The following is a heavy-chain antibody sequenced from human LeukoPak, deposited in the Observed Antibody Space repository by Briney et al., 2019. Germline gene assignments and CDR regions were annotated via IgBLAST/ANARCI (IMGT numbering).Heavy chain of an antibody. CDR3: ARDRLGGYFDY. CDR2: IWYDGSNK. D-gene: IGHD3-16*01. CDR1: GFTFSSYG. V-gene: IGHV3-33*01. Sequence: GRSLRLSCAASGFTFSSYGMHWVRQAPGKGLEWVAVIWYDGSNKYYAESVKGRFTISRDNSKNTLYLQMNSLRAEDTAVYYCARDRLGGYFDYWGQGTLVTVSS. J-gene: IGHJ4*02.